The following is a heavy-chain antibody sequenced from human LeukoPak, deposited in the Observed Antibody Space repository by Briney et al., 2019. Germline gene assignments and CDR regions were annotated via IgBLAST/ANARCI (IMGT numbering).Heavy chain of an antibody. V-gene: IGHV4-34*01. CDR2: INHSGST. CDR3: ARFSLGYDAFDI. D-gene: IGHD3-22*01. J-gene: IGHJ3*02. Sequence: PSETLSLTCAVYGGSFSGYSWTWIRQPPGRGLEWIGEINHSGSTTYNPSLKSRVTISVDTSKNQFSLKLSSVTAADTAVYYCARFSLGYDAFDIWGQGTMVTVSS. CDR1: GGSFSGYS.